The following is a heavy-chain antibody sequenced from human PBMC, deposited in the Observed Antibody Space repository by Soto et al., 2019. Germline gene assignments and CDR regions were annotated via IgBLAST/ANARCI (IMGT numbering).Heavy chain of an antibody. Sequence: VKGARKAAGYSKSEDFRHGRRQAPKQELDWMGIIDPSGDSRNYAQKFQGRVTITRDTSTSTVYMDLSSLRYEDTAVYYCARYNSQNYGPTAASSWFHPWGQGTLVTVSS. CDR2: IDPSGDSR. J-gene: IGHJ5*02. CDR3: ARYNSQNYGPTAASSWFHP. V-gene: IGHV1-46*01. D-gene: IGHD2-15*01. CDR1: GYSKSEDF.